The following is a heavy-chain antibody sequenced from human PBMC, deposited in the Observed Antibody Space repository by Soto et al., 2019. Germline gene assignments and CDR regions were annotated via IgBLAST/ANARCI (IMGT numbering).Heavy chain of an antibody. V-gene: IGHV1-69*08. Sequence: QVQLVQSGAEVKKPGSSVKVSCKASGGTFSSYTISWVRQAPGQGLEWMGRIIPILGIANYAQKFQGRVTITADKSTSTAYMELSSLRSEDTAVYYCARDRPRSGWYNASDYFDYWGQGTLVTVSS. CDR3: ARDRPRSGWYNASDYFDY. D-gene: IGHD6-19*01. CDR2: IIPILGIA. CDR1: GGTFSSYT. J-gene: IGHJ4*02.